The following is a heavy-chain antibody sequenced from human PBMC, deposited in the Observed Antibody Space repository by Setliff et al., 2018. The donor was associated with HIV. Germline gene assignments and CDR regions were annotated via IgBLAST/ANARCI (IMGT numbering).Heavy chain of an antibody. J-gene: IGHJ6*03. V-gene: IGHV1-69*05. CDR1: GGIFSRFA. CDR2: IIPIFGTP. CDR3: ASSAGAVPTTAPYGDYYYYFYMDV. D-gene: IGHD1-1*01. Sequence: GASVKVSCKASGGIFSRFAFSWVRQAPGQGLEWMGGIIPIFGTPNYAQKFQGRVTITTDESTNTVYMELYSLTSEDTAIYYCASSAGAVPTTAPYGDYYYYFYMDVWGKRTTVTVSS.